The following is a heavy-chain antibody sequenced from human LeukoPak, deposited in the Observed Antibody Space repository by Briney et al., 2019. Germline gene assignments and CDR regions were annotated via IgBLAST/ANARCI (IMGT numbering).Heavy chain of an antibody. CDR2: INPSGDST. J-gene: IGHJ4*02. CDR1: EYIFTTDY. Sequence: ASVKVSCKASEYIFTTDYIHWVPQAPGQGLEWMGTINPSGDSTTYAQNFQGRVTMTRDTSTSTVYMELSSLTSEDTAVYYCARDFLTGAGTFDYWGQGTLVTVSS. CDR3: ARDFLTGAGTFDY. V-gene: IGHV1-46*01. D-gene: IGHD3-9*01.